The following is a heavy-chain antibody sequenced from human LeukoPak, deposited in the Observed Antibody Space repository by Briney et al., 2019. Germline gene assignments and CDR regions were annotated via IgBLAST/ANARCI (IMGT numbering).Heavy chain of an antibody. CDR1: GFTFSNYW. V-gene: IGHV3-7*05. CDR2: IKQDGSEK. D-gene: IGHD2-15*01. CDR3: ARDRYCSGGSCHAFDI. Sequence: PWGSLRLSCAASGFTFSNYWMTWVRQAPGKGLEWVANIKQDGSEKYYVDSVKGRFTISRDNAENSLYLQMNSLTAADTAVYYCARDRYCSGGSCHAFDIWGQGTMVTVSS. J-gene: IGHJ3*02.